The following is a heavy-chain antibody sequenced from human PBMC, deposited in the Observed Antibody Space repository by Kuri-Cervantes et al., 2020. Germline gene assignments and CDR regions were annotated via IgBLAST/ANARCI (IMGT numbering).Heavy chain of an antibody. CDR1: GGPISSYY. V-gene: IGHV4-59*01. CDR2: IYYSGST. J-gene: IGHJ6*02. D-gene: IGHD5-18*01. Sequence: SETLSLTCTVSGGPISSYYWSWIRQPPGKGLEWIGYIYYSGSTNYNPSLKSRVTISVDTSKNQFSLKLSSVTAADTAVYYCARDLSQLWPSKVYYYGMDVWGQGTTVTVSS. CDR3: ARDLSQLWPSKVYYYGMDV.